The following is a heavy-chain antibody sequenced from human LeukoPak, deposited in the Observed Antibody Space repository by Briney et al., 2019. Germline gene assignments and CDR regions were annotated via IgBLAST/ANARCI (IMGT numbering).Heavy chain of an antibody. CDR3: ARDGGNYFDL. Sequence: GGSLRLSCEASGFTFSSYWMHWVRQAPGKGLVWVSLISSDGSDISYADSVKGRFTISRDSAKNTLYLQMNSLRAEDTAVYYCARDGGNYFDLWGQGTLVTVSS. V-gene: IGHV3-74*01. CDR1: GFTFSSYW. CDR2: ISSDGSDI. J-gene: IGHJ4*02. D-gene: IGHD3-3*01.